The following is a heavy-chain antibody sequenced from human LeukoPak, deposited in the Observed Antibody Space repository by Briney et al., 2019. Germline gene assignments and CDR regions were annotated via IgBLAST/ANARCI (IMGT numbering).Heavy chain of an antibody. V-gene: IGHV4-31*03. J-gene: IGHJ3*02. D-gene: IGHD3-9*01. CDR1: GGSISSGGYY. CDR3: ARDHQGTIHAFDI. Sequence: SETLSLTCTVSGGSISSGGYYWSWIRQHPGKGLEWIGYIYYSGSTYYNPSLKSRVTISVDTSKNQFSLKLSSVTAADTAVYYCARDHQGTIHAFDIWGQGTMVTVSS. CDR2: IYYSGST.